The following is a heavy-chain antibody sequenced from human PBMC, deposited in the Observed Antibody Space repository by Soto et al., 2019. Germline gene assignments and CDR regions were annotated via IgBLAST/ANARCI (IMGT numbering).Heavy chain of an antibody. J-gene: IGHJ4*02. CDR2: IYSDGSST. D-gene: IGHD2-8*01. CDR3: ARGMNQRYAVDY. Sequence: EVQLVESGGGLVQPGESLRLSCPASGFTFSSYWMHWVRQAPGKGLMWVSRIYSDGSSTNYADSVKGRFTISRDNAKNTLYLQMNSLRAEDTAVYYCARGMNQRYAVDYWGQGTLVTVSS. CDR1: GFTFSSYW. V-gene: IGHV3-74*01.